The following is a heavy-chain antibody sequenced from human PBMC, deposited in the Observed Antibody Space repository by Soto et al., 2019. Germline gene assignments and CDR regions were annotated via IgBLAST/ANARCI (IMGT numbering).Heavy chain of an antibody. J-gene: IGHJ4*02. CDR3: AKDGYCGGDCYSEDH. V-gene: IGHV3-23*01. CDR2: ISASGGGT. D-gene: IGHD2-21*01. Sequence: EVHLLESGGALVQPGGSLRLSCAASGFTFTRYAMSWVRQAPGKGLEWVSSISASGGGTYYADSVKGRFTISRDNSRNTLSLQMHSLRVEDTAIYYCAKDGYCGGDCYSEDHWGQGTLVSVSS. CDR1: GFTFTRYA.